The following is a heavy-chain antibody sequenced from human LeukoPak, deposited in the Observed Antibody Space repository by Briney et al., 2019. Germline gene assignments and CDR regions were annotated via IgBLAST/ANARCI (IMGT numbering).Heavy chain of an antibody. CDR3: ARGSTYYDSSGEVPFDY. CDR2: ISSSSSTI. V-gene: IGHV3-48*01. J-gene: IGHJ4*02. Sequence: GGSLRLSCAASGFTFSTYSMNWVRQAPGKGLEWVSFISSSSSTIYYADSVKGRFTISRDNAKNSLYLQMNSLRAEDTAVYYCARGSTYYDSSGEVPFDYWGQGTLVTVSS. D-gene: IGHD3-22*01. CDR1: GFTFSTYS.